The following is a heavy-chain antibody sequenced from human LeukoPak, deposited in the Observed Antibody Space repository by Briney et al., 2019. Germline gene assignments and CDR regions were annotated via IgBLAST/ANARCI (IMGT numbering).Heavy chain of an antibody. V-gene: IGHV1-69*04. D-gene: IGHD5-12*01. J-gene: IGHJ4*02. Sequence: SVKVSCKASGGTFISYAISWVRQAPGQGLEWMGRIIPILGIANYAQKFQGRVTITADKSTSTAYMELSSLRSEDTAVYYCARGSGYDRESFDYWGQGTLVTVSS. CDR2: IIPILGIA. CDR1: GGTFISYA. CDR3: ARGSGYDRESFDY.